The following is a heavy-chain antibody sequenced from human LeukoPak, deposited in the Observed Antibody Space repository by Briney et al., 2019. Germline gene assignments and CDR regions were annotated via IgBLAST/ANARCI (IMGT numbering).Heavy chain of an antibody. D-gene: IGHD1-14*01. CDR3: ARVGGARRIYYYMDV. V-gene: IGHV3-64*01. Sequence: GGSLRLSCAASGFTFSSYAMLWVRQAPGKGLEYVSAISSNGGSTYYANSVKGRFTISRDNSKNTLYLQMGSLRAEDMAVYYCARVGGARRIYYYMDVWGKGTTVTVSS. CDR2: ISSNGGST. J-gene: IGHJ6*03. CDR1: GFTFSSYA.